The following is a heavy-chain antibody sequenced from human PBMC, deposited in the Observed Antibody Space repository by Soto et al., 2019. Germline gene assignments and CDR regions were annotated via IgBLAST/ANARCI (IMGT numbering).Heavy chain of an antibody. Sequence: GGSLRLSCAASGFTFSSYSMNWVRQAPGKGLEWVSYISSSSSTIYYADSVKGRFTISRDNAKNSLYLQMNSLRAEDTAVYYCAKDRITIFRVGHMDVWGKGTTVTVSS. CDR3: AKDRITIFRVGHMDV. D-gene: IGHD3-3*01. CDR2: ISSSSSTI. CDR1: GFTFSSYS. V-gene: IGHV3-48*01. J-gene: IGHJ6*03.